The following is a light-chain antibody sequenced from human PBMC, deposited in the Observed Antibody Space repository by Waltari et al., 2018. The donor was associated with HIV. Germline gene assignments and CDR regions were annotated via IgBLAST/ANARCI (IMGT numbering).Light chain of an antibody. Sequence: ALPHPPPVEASSGQQISSSWTGASSDAGSYNRYTRYQQHPAKAPNLMIYEASKRPSGVSNRFSGSKSGNTASLTISGLQAEDEADYYCCSYAGGSTSVFGGGTKLTVL. CDR3: CSYAGGSTSV. CDR1: SSDAGSYNR. CDR2: EAS. J-gene: IGLJ2*01. V-gene: IGLV2-23*01.